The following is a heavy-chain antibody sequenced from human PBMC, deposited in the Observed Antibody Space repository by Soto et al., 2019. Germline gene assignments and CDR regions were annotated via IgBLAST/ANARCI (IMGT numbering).Heavy chain of an antibody. J-gene: IGHJ6*02. Sequence: QVQLVQSGAEVKKPGSSVKVSCKASGGTFSSYAINWVRQATGQGLEWMGWMNPNSGNTGYAQKFQGRVTMTRNTSISTAYMELSSLRSEDTAVYYCAWATVPYYYYYGMDVWGQGTTVTVSS. CDR3: AWATVPYYYYYGMDV. CDR1: GGTFSSYA. V-gene: IGHV1-8*02. D-gene: IGHD4-17*01. CDR2: MNPNSGNT.